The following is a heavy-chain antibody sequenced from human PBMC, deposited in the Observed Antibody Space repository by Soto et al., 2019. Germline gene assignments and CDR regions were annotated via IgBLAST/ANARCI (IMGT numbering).Heavy chain of an antibody. D-gene: IGHD3-10*01. CDR3: ATVDNYYGSVF. V-gene: IGHV3-33*01. CDR2: VWYDGTTK. Sequence: QVQLVESGGGVVQPGTSLRLSCAASGSTFSNYGMHWVRQAPGKGLEWVAVVWYDGTTKFYPDSVKGRFTISRDNSNNTLYLQMNSLRVEDTAVYYCATVDNYYGSVFWGQGPLFTVSS. CDR1: GSTFSNYG. J-gene: IGHJ4*02.